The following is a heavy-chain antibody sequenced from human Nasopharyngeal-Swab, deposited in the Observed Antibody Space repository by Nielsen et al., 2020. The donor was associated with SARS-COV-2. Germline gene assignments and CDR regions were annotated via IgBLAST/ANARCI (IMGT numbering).Heavy chain of an antibody. CDR1: GYTFTSYG. V-gene: IGHV1-18*01. Sequence: ASVKVSCKASGYTFTSYGISWVRQAPGQGLEWMGWISAYNGNTNYAQKLQGRVTMTTDTSTSTAYMELRSLRSDDTAVYYRARAPVVVPAASGLAFNYWGQGTLVTVSS. J-gene: IGHJ4*02. D-gene: IGHD2-2*01. CDR3: ARAPVVVPAASGLAFNY. CDR2: ISAYNGNT.